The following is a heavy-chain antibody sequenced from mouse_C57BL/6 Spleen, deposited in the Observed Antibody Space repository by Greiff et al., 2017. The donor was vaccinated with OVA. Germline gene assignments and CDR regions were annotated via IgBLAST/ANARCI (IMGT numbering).Heavy chain of an antibody. CDR1: GYTFTSYW. CDR3: ARALITTGVATQDDY. J-gene: IGHJ2*01. D-gene: IGHD1-1*01. Sequence: QVQLQQPGTELVKPGASVKLSCKASGYTFTSYWMHWVKQRPGQGLEWIGNINPSNGGTNYNEKFKSKATLTVDKSSSTAYMQLSSLTSEDSAVYYCARALITTGVATQDDYWGQGTTLTVSS. V-gene: IGHV1-53*01. CDR2: INPSNGGT.